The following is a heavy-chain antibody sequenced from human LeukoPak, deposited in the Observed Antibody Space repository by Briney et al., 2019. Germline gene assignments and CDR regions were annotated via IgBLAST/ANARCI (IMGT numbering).Heavy chain of an antibody. J-gene: IGHJ4*02. D-gene: IGHD6-19*01. CDR2: ISWNSGSI. Sequence: GGSLRLSCAASGFTFDDYAMHWVRQAPGKGLEWVSGISWNSGSIGYADSVKGRFTISRDNAKNSLYLQMNSLRAEDTALYYCARDLSSGFPPEFDYWGQGTLVTVSS. CDR1: GFTFDDYA. V-gene: IGHV3-9*01. CDR3: ARDLSSGFPPEFDY.